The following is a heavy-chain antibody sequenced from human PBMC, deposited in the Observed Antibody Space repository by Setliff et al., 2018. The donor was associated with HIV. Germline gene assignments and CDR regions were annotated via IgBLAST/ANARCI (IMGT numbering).Heavy chain of an antibody. CDR3: ARSQFSYSSGWYYFDY. J-gene: IGHJ4*02. CDR1: GGSISSSSYY. V-gene: IGHV4-39*01. D-gene: IGHD6-19*01. Sequence: PSETLSLTCTVSGGSISSSSYYWGWIRQPPGKGLEWIGSIYYSGSTYYNPSLKSRVTISVDTSKNQFSLRLSSVTAADTAVYYCARSQFSYSSGWYYFDYWGQGTLVTVSS. CDR2: IYYSGST.